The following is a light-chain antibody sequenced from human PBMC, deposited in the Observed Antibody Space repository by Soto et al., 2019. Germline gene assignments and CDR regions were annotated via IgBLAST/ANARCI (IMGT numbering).Light chain of an antibody. CDR2: DAS. CDR1: QSVNTY. Sequence: EIVLTQSPATLSLSPGETATLSCRASQSVNTYLGWYQQKPGQVPMLLIYDASNRATGIPDRFSGSGSGTDFTLTISSLEPEDSAVYYCQQRSSWPQVTFGGGTKVELK. V-gene: IGKV3-11*01. CDR3: QQRSSWPQVT. J-gene: IGKJ4*01.